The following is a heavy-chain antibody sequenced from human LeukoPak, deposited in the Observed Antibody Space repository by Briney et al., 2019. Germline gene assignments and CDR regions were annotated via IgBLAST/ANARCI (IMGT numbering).Heavy chain of an antibody. CDR1: GFTFSSYW. J-gene: IGHJ4*02. V-gene: IGHV3-74*01. D-gene: IGHD2-2*01. Sequence: GGSLRLSCAASGFTFSSYWMHWVRQAPGKGLVWVSRINSDGSRTTHADSVKGRFTISRDNAKNTLHLRMNGLRVEDTAVYYCARDDCSSSSCLTYWGQGTLVTVSS. CDR2: INSDGSRT. CDR3: ARDDCSSSSCLTY.